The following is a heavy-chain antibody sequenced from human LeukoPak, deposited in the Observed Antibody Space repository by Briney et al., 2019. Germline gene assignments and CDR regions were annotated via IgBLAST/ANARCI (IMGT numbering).Heavy chain of an antibody. V-gene: IGHV1-18*01. D-gene: IGHD1-26*01. CDR1: GYTFTSYG. CDR3: ARVIVVGATRPYYFDY. Sequence: ASVTVSCKASGYTFTSYGISWVRQAPGQGLELMGWISAYNGNTNYAQKLQGRVTMTTDTSTSTAYMELTSLRSDDTAVYYCARVIVVGATRPYYFDYWGQGTLVTVSS. CDR2: ISAYNGNT. J-gene: IGHJ4*02.